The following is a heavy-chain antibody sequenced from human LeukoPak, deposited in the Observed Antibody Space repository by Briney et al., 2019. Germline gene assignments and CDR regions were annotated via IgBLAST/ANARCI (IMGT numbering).Heavy chain of an antibody. Sequence: SETLSLTCTVSGGSISSYYWSWIRQPPGKGLEWIGYIYYSGSTNYNPSLKSRVTISVDTSKNQFSLKLSSVTAADTAVYYCARLGGYCSSTSCYAGDYWGQGTLVTVSS. CDR3: ARLGGYCSSTSCYAGDY. CDR2: IYYSGST. CDR1: GGSISSYY. D-gene: IGHD2-2*01. J-gene: IGHJ4*02. V-gene: IGHV4-59*01.